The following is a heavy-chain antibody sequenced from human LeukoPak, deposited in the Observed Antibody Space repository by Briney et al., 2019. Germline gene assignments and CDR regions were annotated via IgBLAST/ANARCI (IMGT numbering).Heavy chain of an antibody. CDR1: GGSISSSSYY. D-gene: IGHD3-10*01. CDR3: ARSWPGTTYFDY. J-gene: IGHJ4*02. CDR2: IYYSGST. Sequence: SETLSLTCTVSGGSISSSSYYWGWIRQPPGKGLERIGSIYYSGSTYYNPSLKSRVTISVDTSKNQFSLKLSSVTAADTAVYYCARSWPGTTYFDYWGQGTLVTVSS. V-gene: IGHV4-39*01.